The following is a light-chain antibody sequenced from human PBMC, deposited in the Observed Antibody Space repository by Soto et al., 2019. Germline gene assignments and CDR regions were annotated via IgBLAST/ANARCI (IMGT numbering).Light chain of an antibody. CDR1: QSVSSNY. CDR3: HQYGSSPWT. Sequence: EIVLSQSAGTLSLSPGERATLSCRASQSVSSNYLAGYQQKPGQAPRLLIYASSSRATGIPDRFSGSGSGTDFTLTISRLEPEDFAVYYCHQYGSSPWTFGQGTRVEIK. CDR2: ASS. V-gene: IGKV3-20*01. J-gene: IGKJ1*01.